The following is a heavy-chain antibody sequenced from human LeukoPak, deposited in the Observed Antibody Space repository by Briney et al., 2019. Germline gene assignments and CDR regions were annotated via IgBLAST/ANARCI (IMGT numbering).Heavy chain of an antibody. CDR2: INHGGDT. CDR3: ASHKYPVQAFDI. Sequence: SETLSLTCAVSGGSFSDYYWSWIRQPPGKGLEWVGEINHGGDTNYNSSLQSGVALSVDTSRNQFSLILSSLTAAETAIYYCASHKYPVQAFDIWGQGTMVTVSS. CDR1: GGSFSDYY. J-gene: IGHJ3*02. V-gene: IGHV4-34*01. D-gene: IGHD2/OR15-2a*01.